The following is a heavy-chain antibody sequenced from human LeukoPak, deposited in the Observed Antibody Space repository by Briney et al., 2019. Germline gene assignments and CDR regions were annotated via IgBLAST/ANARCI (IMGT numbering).Heavy chain of an antibody. Sequence: GGSLRLSCAASGFTVSSNYMSWVRQAPGKGLEWVSVIYSGGSTYYADSVKVRFTISRDNSKNTLYLQMNSLRAEDTAVYYCARGYVSPDAFDVWGQGTMVTVSS. D-gene: IGHD3-16*01. CDR3: ARGYVSPDAFDV. J-gene: IGHJ3*01. CDR2: IYSGGST. V-gene: IGHV3-53*01. CDR1: GFTVSSNY.